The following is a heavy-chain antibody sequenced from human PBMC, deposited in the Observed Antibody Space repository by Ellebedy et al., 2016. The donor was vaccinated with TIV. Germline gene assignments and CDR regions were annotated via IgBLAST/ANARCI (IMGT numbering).Heavy chain of an antibody. Sequence: GGSLRLXXAASGFTFSSYWMHWVRQAPGKGLVWVSRVNSDGSTTYADSVRGRFTISRDNAKNTLFLQVNSLRAEDTAVYYCARGTGSGQFRFGMDVWGQGTTVTVSS. V-gene: IGHV3-74*01. CDR3: ARGTGSGQFRFGMDV. J-gene: IGHJ6*02. D-gene: IGHD2-15*01. CDR1: GFTFSSYW. CDR2: VNSDGST.